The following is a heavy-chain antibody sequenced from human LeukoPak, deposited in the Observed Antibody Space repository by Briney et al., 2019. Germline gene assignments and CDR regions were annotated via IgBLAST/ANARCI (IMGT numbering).Heavy chain of an antibody. CDR1: GFTFSSYG. CDR3: ARERREAMTFDY. CDR2: ISYDGSNK. Sequence: PGGSLRLSCAASGFTFSSYGMHWVRQAPGKGLEWVAVISYDGSNKYYADSVKGRFTISRDNSKNTPYLQMNSLRAEDTAVYYCARERREAMTFDYWGQGTLVTVSS. D-gene: IGHD5-18*01. J-gene: IGHJ4*02. V-gene: IGHV3-30*03.